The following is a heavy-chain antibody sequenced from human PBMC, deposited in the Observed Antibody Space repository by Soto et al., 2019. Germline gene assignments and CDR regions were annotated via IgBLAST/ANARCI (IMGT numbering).Heavy chain of an antibody. CDR1: GYTFTGYD. J-gene: IGHJ3*02. CDR3: ARAGSRSRGVDAFDI. Sequence: ASVKVSCKASGYTFTGYDMHWVRQAPGQGLEWMGWINPNSGGTNYAQKFQGWVTMTRDTSISTAYMELSRLRSDDTAVYYCARAGSRSRGVDAFDIWGQGTMVTVSS. V-gene: IGHV1-2*04. CDR2: INPNSGGT. D-gene: IGHD3-10*01.